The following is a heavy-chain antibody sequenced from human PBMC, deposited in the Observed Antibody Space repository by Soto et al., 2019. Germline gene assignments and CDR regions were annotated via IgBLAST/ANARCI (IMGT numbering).Heavy chain of an antibody. V-gene: IGHV3-30-3*01. Sequence: QVQLVESGGGVVQPGRSLRLSCAASGFTFSSYAMNWVRQAPGKGLEWVAVISYDGSNKYYADSVKGRFIISRDNSKNTLYRQMNSLRAEDTAVYYCARDQAAFCGSVFDYWGQGTLVTVSS. D-gene: IGHD2-21*01. J-gene: IGHJ4*02. CDR1: GFTFSSYA. CDR3: ARDQAAFCGSVFDY. CDR2: ISYDGSNK.